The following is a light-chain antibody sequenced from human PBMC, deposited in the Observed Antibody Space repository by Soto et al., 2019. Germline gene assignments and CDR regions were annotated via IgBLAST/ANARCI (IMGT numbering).Light chain of an antibody. CDR1: RIFSSS. CDR3: QQYHNWPA. CDR2: GAS. J-gene: IGKJ1*01. V-gene: IGKV3-15*01. Sequence: EIVFTQSPGTLSLSPGERATLSCRASRIFSSSYVGWYQQRPGQAPRLLIYGASTRATGIPARFSGSGSGTEFTLTISSLQSDDFAFYYCQQYHNWPAFGQGTKVDIK.